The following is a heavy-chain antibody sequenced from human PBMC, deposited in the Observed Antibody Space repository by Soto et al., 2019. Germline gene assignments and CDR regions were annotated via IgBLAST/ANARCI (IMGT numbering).Heavy chain of an antibody. J-gene: IGHJ4*02. CDR1: GITLSDFY. V-gene: IGHV3-23*01. CDR3: AKPPWEVAAPRVHYFDY. D-gene: IGHD2-15*01. CDR2: ISGSGGST. Sequence: PGGSLRLSCAASGITLSDFYMTWVRQAPGQGLEWVSAISGSGGSTYYADSVKGRFTISRDNSKNTLYLQMNSLRAEDTAVYYCAKPPWEVAAPRVHYFDYWGQGTLVTVSS.